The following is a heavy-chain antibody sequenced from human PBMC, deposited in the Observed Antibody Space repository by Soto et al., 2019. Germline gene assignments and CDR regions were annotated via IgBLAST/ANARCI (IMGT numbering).Heavy chain of an antibody. V-gene: IGHV3-23*01. J-gene: IGHJ5*02. CDR3: AKGEVVPAAMGSWFDP. CDR2: ISGSGGST. Sequence: EVQLLESGGGLVQPGGSLRLSCAASGFTFSSYAMSWVRQAPGKGLEWVSAISGSGGSTYYADSVKGRFTISRDNSKNTLYLKMNSLRAEDTAVYYCAKGEVVPAAMGSWFDPWGQGTLVTVSS. CDR1: GFTFSSYA. D-gene: IGHD2-2*01.